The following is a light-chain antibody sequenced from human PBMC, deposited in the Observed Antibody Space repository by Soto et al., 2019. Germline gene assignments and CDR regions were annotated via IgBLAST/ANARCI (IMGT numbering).Light chain of an antibody. CDR3: QQSYSTPRT. CDR1: QSISSY. CDR2: AAS. Sequence: IQMTQSPSYLSASVGDRVNITCRASQSISSYLNWYQQKPGKAPKLPIYAASSLQSGVPSRFSGSGSGTDFTLTISSLQPEDFATYYCQQSYSTPRTFGQGTKV. V-gene: IGKV1-39*01. J-gene: IGKJ1*01.